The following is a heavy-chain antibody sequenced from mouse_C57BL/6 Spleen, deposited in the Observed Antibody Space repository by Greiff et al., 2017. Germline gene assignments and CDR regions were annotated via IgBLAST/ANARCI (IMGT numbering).Heavy chain of an antibody. V-gene: IGHV1-59*01. CDR3: SREDYCGKRGFAY. CDR1: GYTFTSYW. D-gene: IGHD2-1*01. J-gene: IGHJ3*01. CDR2: IDPSDSYT. Sequence: VQLQQPGAELVRPGTSVKLSCKASGYTFTSYWMHWVKQRPGQGLEWIGVIDPSDSYTTYNQKFKGKATLTVDTSSSTAYMHLSSLTSTASAVXYCSREDYCGKRGFAYWGQGTLVTVSA.